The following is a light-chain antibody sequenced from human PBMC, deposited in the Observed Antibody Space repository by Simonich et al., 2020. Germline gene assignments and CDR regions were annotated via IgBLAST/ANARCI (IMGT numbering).Light chain of an antibody. CDR1: QSLVHSDGNTY. V-gene: IGKV2-30*02. CDR3: MQGTHWPPIT. CDR2: KVS. J-gene: IGKJ5*01. Sequence: DVVMTQSPLSLPVTLGQPASISCRSSQSLVHSDGNTYLNWVQQRPGQSTRRLIYKVSNRDSGVPDRFSGRGSGTDFTLKISRVEAEDVGVYYCMQGTHWPPITFGQGTRLEIK.